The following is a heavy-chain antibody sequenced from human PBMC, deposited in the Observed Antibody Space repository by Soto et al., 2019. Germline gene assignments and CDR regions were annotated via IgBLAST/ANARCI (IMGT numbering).Heavy chain of an antibody. CDR2: IDPSDSYT. V-gene: IGHV5-10-1*01. Sequence: GESLKISCKGPGYSFTSYWISWVRQMPGKGLEWMGRIDPSDSYTNYSPSFQGHVTISADKSISTAYLQWSSLKAADTAMYYCASTLSYYYGMDVWGQGTTVTVSS. J-gene: IGHJ6*02. CDR3: ASTLSYYYGMDV. CDR1: GYSFTSYW.